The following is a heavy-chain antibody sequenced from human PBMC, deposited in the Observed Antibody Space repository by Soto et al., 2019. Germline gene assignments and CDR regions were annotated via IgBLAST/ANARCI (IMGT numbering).Heavy chain of an antibody. CDR2: FDPEDGET. J-gene: IGHJ4*02. CDR1: GYTLTELS. CDR3: ARDRGYYDILTGPTDY. D-gene: IGHD3-9*01. V-gene: IGHV1-24*01. Sequence: ASVKVSCKASGYTLTELSMHWVRQAPGKGLEWMGGFDPEDGETIYAQKLQGRVTMTTDTSTNTAYMELRSLTSDDTAVYYCARDRGYYDILTGPTDYWGQGTLVTVSS.